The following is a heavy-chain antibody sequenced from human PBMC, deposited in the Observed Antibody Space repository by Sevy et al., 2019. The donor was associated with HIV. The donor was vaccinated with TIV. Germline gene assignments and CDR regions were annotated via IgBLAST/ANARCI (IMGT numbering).Heavy chain of an antibody. CDR3: ARDSYDYVWGSYRFFDY. CDR1: GGSISSYY. CDR2: IYTSGST. V-gene: IGHV4-4*07. D-gene: IGHD3-16*02. Sequence: SETLSLTCTVSGGSISSYYWSWIRQPAGKGLERIGRIYTSGSTNYNPSLKSRVTMSVDTSKNQFSLKLSSVTAADTAVYYCARDSYDYVWGSYRFFDYWGQGTLVTVSS. J-gene: IGHJ4*02.